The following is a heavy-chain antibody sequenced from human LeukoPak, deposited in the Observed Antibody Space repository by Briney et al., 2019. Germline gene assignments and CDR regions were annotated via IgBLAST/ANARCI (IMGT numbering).Heavy chain of an antibody. Sequence: ASVRVSCKASGYTFTSYDINWVRQAPGQGLEWMGRINPNSGGTNYAQKFQGRVTMTRDTSISTAYMELSRLRSDDTAVYYCARDHCTNGVCYSYFDYWGQGTLVTVSS. D-gene: IGHD2-8*01. J-gene: IGHJ4*02. CDR1: GYTFTSYD. CDR2: INPNSGGT. CDR3: ARDHCTNGVCYSYFDY. V-gene: IGHV1-2*06.